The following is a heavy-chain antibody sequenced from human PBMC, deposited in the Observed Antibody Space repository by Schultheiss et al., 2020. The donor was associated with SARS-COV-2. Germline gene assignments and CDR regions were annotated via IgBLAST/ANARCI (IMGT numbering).Heavy chain of an antibody. Sequence: ESLKISCAASGFTFSSYAMSWVRQAPGKGLEWVSAISGSGGSTYYADSVKGRFTISRDNSKNTLYLQMNSLRAEDTAVYYCAKDPPKYCSSTSCAAADFDYWCQSTLVTVSS. CDR3: AKDPPKYCSSTSCAAADFDY. D-gene: IGHD2-2*01. V-gene: IGHV3-23*01. CDR1: GFTFSSYA. CDR2: ISGSGGST. J-gene: IGHJ4*02.